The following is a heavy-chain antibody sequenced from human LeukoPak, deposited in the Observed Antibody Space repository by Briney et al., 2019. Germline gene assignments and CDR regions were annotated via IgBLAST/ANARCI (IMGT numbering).Heavy chain of an antibody. V-gene: IGHV3-74*01. J-gene: IGHJ3*02. D-gene: IGHD1-26*01. CDR2: INSDGSST. CDR3: ARGGKWELLGAFDI. Sequence: PGGSLRLSCAASGFTFSSYWMHWVRQAPGKGLVWVSRINSDGSSTSYADSVKGRFTISRDNAKNTLYLQMNSLRAEDTAVYYCARGGKWELLGAFDIWGQGTMVTVSS. CDR1: GFTFSSYW.